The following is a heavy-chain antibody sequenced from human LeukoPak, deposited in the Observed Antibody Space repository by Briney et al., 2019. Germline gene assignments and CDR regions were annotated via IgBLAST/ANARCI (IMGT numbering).Heavy chain of an antibody. CDR3: ARGGVMTTDPRAEYFQH. D-gene: IGHD4-17*01. V-gene: IGHV1-46*03. CDR2: INPSGGST. Sequence: VASVKVSCKASGYTFTSYYMHWVRQAPGQGLEWMGIINPSGGSTSYAQKFQGRVTMTRDTSTSTVYMELSSLRSEDTAVYYCARGGVMTTDPRAEYFQHWGQGTLVTVSS. CDR1: GYTFTSYY. J-gene: IGHJ1*01.